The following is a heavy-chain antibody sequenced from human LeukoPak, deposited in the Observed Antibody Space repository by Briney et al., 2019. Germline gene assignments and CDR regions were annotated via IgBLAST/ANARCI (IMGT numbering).Heavy chain of an antibody. CDR3: ARRSSGSPPFYFDY. D-gene: IGHD1-26*01. Sequence: PGGSLRLSCAASGFTFSSYWMHWDRQAPGKGLVWVSRINSDGSTTNYADSVKGRFTISRDNAKNTLYLQMNSLRAEDTAMYYCARRSSGSPPFYFDYWGQGTLVTVSS. CDR1: GFTFSSYW. CDR2: INSDGSTT. V-gene: IGHV3-74*01. J-gene: IGHJ4*02.